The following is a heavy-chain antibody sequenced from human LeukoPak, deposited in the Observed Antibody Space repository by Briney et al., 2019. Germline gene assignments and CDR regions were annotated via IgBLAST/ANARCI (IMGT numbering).Heavy chain of an antibody. V-gene: IGHV3-7*01. CDR3: ARGGPNWFDP. Sequence: PGGSLRLSCAASGFTFRSYWMSWVRQAPGKGLAWVANIKQDGSEKNYVDSVKGRFTISRDNAKNSLYLQMNTLRAEDTAVYYCARGGPNWFDPWGQGTLVTVSS. CDR2: IKQDGSEK. J-gene: IGHJ5*02. CDR1: GFTFRSYW.